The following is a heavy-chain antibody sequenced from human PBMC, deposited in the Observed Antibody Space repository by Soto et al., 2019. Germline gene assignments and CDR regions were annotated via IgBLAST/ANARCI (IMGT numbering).Heavy chain of an antibody. D-gene: IGHD3-22*01. CDR3: ARSGRHYDSSGYSGGSFDY. V-gene: IGHV4-59*08. CDR2: IYYSGST. Sequence: SETLSLTCTVSGGSISSYYWSWIRQPPGKGLEWIGYIYYSGSTNYNPSLKSRVTISVDTSKNQFSLKLSSVTAADTAVYYCARSGRHYDSSGYSGGSFDYWGQGTLVTVSS. CDR1: GGSISSYY. J-gene: IGHJ4*02.